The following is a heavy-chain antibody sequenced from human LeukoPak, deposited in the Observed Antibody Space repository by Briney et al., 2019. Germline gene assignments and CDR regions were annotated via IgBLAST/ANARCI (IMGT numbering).Heavy chain of an antibody. CDR2: IRSKAYGGTA. V-gene: IGHV3-49*04. Sequence: PGGSLRLSCTASGFTFGDYAMNWVRQAPGKGLEWVGFIRSKAYGGTAEYAASVKGRFIISRDDSKTIAYLQMNSLKTEDTAVYYCTRGRGDGYKYFDYWGQGTLVTVSS. CDR3: TRGRGDGYKYFDY. J-gene: IGHJ4*02. CDR1: GFTFGDYA. D-gene: IGHD5-24*01.